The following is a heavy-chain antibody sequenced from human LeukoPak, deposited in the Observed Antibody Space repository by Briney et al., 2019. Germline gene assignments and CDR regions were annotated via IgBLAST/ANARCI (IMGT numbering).Heavy chain of an antibody. CDR1: GFTFSSYG. J-gene: IGHJ3*02. CDR3: AKWYYYDSSGYYPVAFDI. D-gene: IGHD3-22*01. Sequence: GGTLRLSCAASGFTFSSYGMSWVRQAPGKGLEWVSAISGSGGSTYYADSVKGRFTISRDNSKNTLYLQMNSLRAEDTAVYYCAKWYYYDSSGYYPVAFDIWGQRAMVTVSS. CDR2: ISGSGGST. V-gene: IGHV3-23*01.